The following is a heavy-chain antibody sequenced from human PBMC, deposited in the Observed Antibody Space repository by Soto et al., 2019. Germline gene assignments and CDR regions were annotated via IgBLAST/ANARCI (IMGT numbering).Heavy chain of an antibody. CDR2: ISSSSSYI. J-gene: IGHJ5*02. D-gene: IGHD3-10*01. CDR1: GFTFSSYS. Sequence: GSLRLSCAASGFTFSSYSMNWVRQAPGKGLEWVSSISSSSSYIYYADSVKGRFTISRDNAKNSLYLQMNSLRAEDTAVYYCARAQARSYYSFDPWGQGNLVTVSS. V-gene: IGHV3-21*01. CDR3: ARAQARSYYSFDP.